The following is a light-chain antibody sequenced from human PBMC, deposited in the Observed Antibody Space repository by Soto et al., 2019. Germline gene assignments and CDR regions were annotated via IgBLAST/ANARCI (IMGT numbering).Light chain of an antibody. CDR2: STT. CDR1: TGPVTSGYY. Sequence: QAVVTQEPSLTVSPGGTVTLTCASSTGPVTSGYYPNWFQQKPGQAPRPLIYSTTNEHSWTPARFSGSLLGGKAALTLSGVLPEDEAEYYCLLYYRSPQPNWVSGGGTKVTVL. J-gene: IGLJ3*02. V-gene: IGLV7-43*01. CDR3: LLYYRSPQPNWV.